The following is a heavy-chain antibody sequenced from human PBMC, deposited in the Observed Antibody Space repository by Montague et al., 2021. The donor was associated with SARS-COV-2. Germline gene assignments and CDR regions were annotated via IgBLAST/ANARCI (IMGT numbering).Heavy chain of an antibody. J-gene: IGHJ5*02. CDR1: GDSITPYGDSIGGYF. D-gene: IGHD2/OR15-2a*01. Sequence: SETLSLTCSVSGDSITPYGDSIGGYFWSWIRQPAGKGLEWIGRIYANGPFDYSTSPNSRVSMSMDTSKKEFSMRLISVTAADTAVYYRASGVYYFGPGRGNHCGFDAWGQGIMVTVSS. CDR2: IYANGPF. CDR3: ASGVYYFGPGRGNHCGFDA. V-gene: IGHV4-4*07.